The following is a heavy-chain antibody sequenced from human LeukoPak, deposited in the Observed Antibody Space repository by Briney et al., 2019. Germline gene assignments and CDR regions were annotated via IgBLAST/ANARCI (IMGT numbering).Heavy chain of an antibody. CDR3: ARSPRGIVVVPAAIPNYFDY. Sequence: GGSLRLSCAASGFTFDDYAMHWVRQAPGKGLEWVSGINWNGGSTGYADSVKGRFTISRDNAKNSLYLQMNSLRAEDTALYYCARSPRGIVVVPAAIPNYFDYWGQGTLVTVSS. V-gene: IGHV3-20*04. D-gene: IGHD2-2*02. J-gene: IGHJ4*02. CDR2: INWNGGST. CDR1: GFTFDDYA.